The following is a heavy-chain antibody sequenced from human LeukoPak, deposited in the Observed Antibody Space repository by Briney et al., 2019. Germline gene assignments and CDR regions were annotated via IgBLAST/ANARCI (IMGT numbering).Heavy chain of an antibody. CDR2: IYYSGST. J-gene: IGHJ4*02. Sequence: PSATLSLTCTVSGGSISSYYWSSIRQPPGKGLEWVGYIYYSGSTNYNPSLKSRVTISVDTSKNQFSLKLRSVTAADTAVYYCARDYCSGGSCYAFGYWGQGTLVTVSS. CDR3: ARDYCSGGSCYAFGY. CDR1: GGSISSYY. V-gene: IGHV4-59*01. D-gene: IGHD2-15*01.